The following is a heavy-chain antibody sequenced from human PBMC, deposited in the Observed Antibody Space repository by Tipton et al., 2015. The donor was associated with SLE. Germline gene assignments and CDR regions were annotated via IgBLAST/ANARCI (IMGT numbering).Heavy chain of an antibody. CDR2: INHSGTT. D-gene: IGHD3-16*01. CDR1: GGSFRAYY. CDR3: ARVRVGDMDAFDI. J-gene: IGHJ3*02. Sequence: TLSLTCAVYGGSFRAYYWSWIRQPPGKGLEWIGEINHSGTTKHNPSLRSRVTISVDTSKNQFSLRLRSVTAADTAVFYCARVRVGDMDAFDIWGQGTMVTVSS. V-gene: IGHV4-34*01.